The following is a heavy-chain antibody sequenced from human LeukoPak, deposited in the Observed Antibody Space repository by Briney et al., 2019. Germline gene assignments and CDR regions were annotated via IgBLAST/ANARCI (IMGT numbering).Heavy chain of an antibody. D-gene: IGHD1-14*01. V-gene: IGHV1-69*13. Sequence: SVKVSCKASGYTFTSYYMHWVRQAPGQGLEWMGGIIPIFGTANYAQKFQGRVTITADESTSTAYMELSSLRSEDTAVYYCAREPDRTADYFDYWGQGTLVTVSS. J-gene: IGHJ4*01. CDR1: GYTFTSYY. CDR3: AREPDRTADYFDY. CDR2: IIPIFGTA.